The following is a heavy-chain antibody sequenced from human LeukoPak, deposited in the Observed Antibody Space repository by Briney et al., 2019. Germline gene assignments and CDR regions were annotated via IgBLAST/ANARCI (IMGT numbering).Heavy chain of an antibody. V-gene: IGHV3-74*01. D-gene: IGHD3-3*01. CDR1: GFTFSSYW. CDR2: INSDGSST. J-gene: IGHJ6*03. CDR3: AGTGDDFWSGYYTYYYYYMDV. Sequence: PGGSLRLSCAASGFTFSSYWMHWVRQASGKGLVWVSRINSDGSSTSYADSVKGRFTISRDNAKNTLYLQMNSLRAEDTAVYYCAGTGDDFWSGYYTYYYYYMDVWGKGTTVTVSS.